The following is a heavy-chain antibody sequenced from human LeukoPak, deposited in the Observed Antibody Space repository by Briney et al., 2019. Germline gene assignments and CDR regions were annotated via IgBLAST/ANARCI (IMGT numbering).Heavy chain of an antibody. CDR2: INPNSGGT. Sequence: ASVKVSCKASGYTFTGYYMHWVRQAPGQGLEWMGRINPNSGGTNYAQKFQGRVTMTRDTSISTAYMELSRLRSDDTAVYYCARTRSGWQPKSAFDIWGQGTMVTVSS. CDR1: GYTFTGYY. V-gene: IGHV1-2*06. CDR3: ARTRSGWQPKSAFDI. D-gene: IGHD6-25*01. J-gene: IGHJ3*02.